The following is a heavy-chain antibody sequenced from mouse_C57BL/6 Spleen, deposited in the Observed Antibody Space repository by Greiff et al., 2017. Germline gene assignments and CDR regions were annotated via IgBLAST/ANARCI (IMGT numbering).Heavy chain of an antibody. CDR1: GYAFSSSW. CDR2: IYPGDGDT. CDR3: ARRRASGPPYFDY. Sequence: QVQLQQSGPELVKPGASVKISCKASGYAFSSSWMNWVKQRPGKGLEWIGRIYPGDGDTNYNGKFKGKATLTADKSSSTAYMQLSSLTSEDSAVYFCARRRASGPPYFDYWGQGTTLTVSS. V-gene: IGHV1-82*01. J-gene: IGHJ2*01. D-gene: IGHD3-1*01.